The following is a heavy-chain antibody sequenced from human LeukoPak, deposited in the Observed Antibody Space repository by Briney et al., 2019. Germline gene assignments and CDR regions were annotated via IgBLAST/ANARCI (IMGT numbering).Heavy chain of an antibody. CDR3: ARGRAVTIPYYYYYMDV. J-gene: IGHJ6*03. CDR1: GGSFSGYY. Sequence: PSETLSLTCAVYGGSFSGYYWSWIRQPPGKGLEWIGEISHSGSTNYNPSLKSRVTISVDTSKNQFSLKLSSVTAADTAVYYCARGRAVTIPYYYYYMDVWGKGTTVTVSS. V-gene: IGHV4-34*01. D-gene: IGHD4-17*01. CDR2: ISHSGST.